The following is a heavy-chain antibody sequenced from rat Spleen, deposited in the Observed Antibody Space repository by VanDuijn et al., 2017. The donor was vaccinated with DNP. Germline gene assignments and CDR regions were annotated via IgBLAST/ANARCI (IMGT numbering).Heavy chain of an antibody. CDR3: TRVNYGGYHYVMDA. V-gene: IGHV5-31*01. D-gene: IGHD1-11*01. CDR1: GFTFNNYW. CDR2: IINTGGTT. J-gene: IGHJ4*01. Sequence: EVQLVESGGGLVQPGRSLKLSCVASGFTFNNYWMTWIRQVPGKGLEWVASIINTGGTTYYPDSVKGRFTISRDNAKNTLYLQMNSLRSEDTATYYCTRVNYGGYHYVMDAWGQGASVTVSS.